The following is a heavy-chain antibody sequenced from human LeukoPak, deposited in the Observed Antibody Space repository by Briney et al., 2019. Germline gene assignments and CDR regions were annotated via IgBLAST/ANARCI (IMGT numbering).Heavy chain of an antibody. CDR2: IYSGGST. CDR1: GFTVSSNY. J-gene: IGHJ3*02. V-gene: IGHV3-53*01. D-gene: IGHD2-15*01. CDR3: ARESYCSGGSCYSGRAFDI. Sequence: GGSLRLSCAASGFTVSSNYMGWVRQAPGKGLEWVSVIYSGGSTYYADSVKGRFTISRDNAKNTLYLQMNSLRAEDTAVYYCARESYCSGGSCYSGRAFDIWGQGTMVTVSS.